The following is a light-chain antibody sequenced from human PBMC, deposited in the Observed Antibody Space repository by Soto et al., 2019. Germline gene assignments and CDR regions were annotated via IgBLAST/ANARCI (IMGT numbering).Light chain of an antibody. V-gene: IGKV3-11*01. CDR2: DAS. Sequence: EIVLTQSPATLSLSPGERATLSCRASQSVSSYLAWYQHNPGQAPRLLIYDASNRATGIPARFSGSGSGTDFTLTISSLEPEDFAVYYCQQRSNWTPFTFGGGTKVEIK. CDR1: QSVSSY. CDR3: QQRSNWTPFT. J-gene: IGKJ4*01.